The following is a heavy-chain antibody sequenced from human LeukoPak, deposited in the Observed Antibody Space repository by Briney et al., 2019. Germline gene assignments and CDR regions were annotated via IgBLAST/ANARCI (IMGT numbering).Heavy chain of an antibody. J-gene: IGHJ4*02. Sequence: PGGSLRLSCAASGFTFSSYAMSWVRQAPGKGLEWVSAISGSGGSTYYADSVKGRFTISRDNSKNTLYLQMNSLRAEDTAVYYCAKDGSSSWSPNPQDWGQGTLVTVSS. CDR1: GFTFSSYA. D-gene: IGHD6-13*01. CDR3: AKDGSSSWSPNPQD. CDR2: ISGSGGST. V-gene: IGHV3-23*01.